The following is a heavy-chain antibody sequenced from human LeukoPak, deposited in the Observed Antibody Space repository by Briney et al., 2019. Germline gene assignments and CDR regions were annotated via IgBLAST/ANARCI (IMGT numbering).Heavy chain of an antibody. Sequence: ASVKVSCKASGYTFTGYYMHWVRQAPGQGLEWMGIINPSGGSTSYAQKFQGRVTMTRDMSTSTVYMELSSLRSEDTAVYYCARDRGIQLWLLGYWGQGTLVTVSS. CDR1: GYTFTGYY. CDR2: INPSGGST. J-gene: IGHJ4*02. D-gene: IGHD5-18*01. CDR3: ARDRGIQLWLLGY. V-gene: IGHV1-46*01.